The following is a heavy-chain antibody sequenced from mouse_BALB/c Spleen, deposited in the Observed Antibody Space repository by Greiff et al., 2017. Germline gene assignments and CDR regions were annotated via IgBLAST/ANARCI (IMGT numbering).Heavy chain of an antibody. CDR3: ARPYFDY. V-gene: IGHV1-20*02. J-gene: IGHJ2*01. CDR2: INPYNGDT. CDR1: GYSFTGYF. Sequence: EVKLMESGPELVKPGASVKISCKASGYSFTGYFMNWVMQSHGKSLEWIGRINPYNGDTFYNQKFKGKATLTVDKSSSTAHMELRSLASEDSAVYYCARPYFDYWGQGTTLTVSS.